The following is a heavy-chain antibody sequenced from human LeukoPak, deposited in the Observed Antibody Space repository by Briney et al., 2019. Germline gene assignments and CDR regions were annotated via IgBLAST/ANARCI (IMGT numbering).Heavy chain of an antibody. Sequence: GGSLRLSCAASGFTFSSYTMNWVRQAPGKGLEGVSSVSSRSTYIYYADSVKGRFTISRDNVKNSMYLQMNSLRAEDTAVYYCARGIQLWYTDYWGQGTLVTVSS. CDR1: GFTFSSYT. D-gene: IGHD5-18*01. CDR3: ARGIQLWYTDY. J-gene: IGHJ4*02. CDR2: VSSRSTYI. V-gene: IGHV3-21*01.